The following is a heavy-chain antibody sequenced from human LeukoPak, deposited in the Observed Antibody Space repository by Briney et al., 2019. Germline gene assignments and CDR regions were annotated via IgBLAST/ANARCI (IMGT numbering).Heavy chain of an antibody. D-gene: IGHD3-10*01. CDR3: ARGSMVRGVTYYYYGMDV. Sequence: GGSLRLSCTTSGFTFGDYAVNWVRQAPGKGLEWVSYISSRSNTIYYADSVKGRFTISRDNAKNSLYLQMNSLRDEDTAVYYCARGSMVRGVTYYYYGMDVWGQGTTVTVSS. CDR2: ISSRSNTI. CDR1: GFTFGDYA. V-gene: IGHV3-48*02. J-gene: IGHJ6*02.